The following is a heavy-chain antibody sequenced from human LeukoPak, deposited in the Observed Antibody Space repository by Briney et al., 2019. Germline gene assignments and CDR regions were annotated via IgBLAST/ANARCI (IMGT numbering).Heavy chain of an antibody. CDR3: VKDRVPDSGWSFDV. D-gene: IGHD6-19*01. CDR2: IFGSASKI. CDR1: GFTFATNS. Sequence: HTGGSLRLSCTTSGFTFATNSMSWVRQAPGQGLECVASIFGSASKIYHADSVKGRFTVSRDNSKNTLYLQMNGLRVEDTALYYCVKDRVPDSGWSFDVWGRGTMVTVSA. J-gene: IGHJ3*01. V-gene: IGHV3-23*01.